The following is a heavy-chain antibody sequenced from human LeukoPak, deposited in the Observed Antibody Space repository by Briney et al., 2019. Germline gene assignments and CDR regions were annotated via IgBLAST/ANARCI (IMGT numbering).Heavy chain of an antibody. J-gene: IGHJ4*02. CDR3: ATGGSSWYPLDY. D-gene: IGHD6-13*01. V-gene: IGHV4-31*03. Sequence: SETLSLTCTVSGGSISSGGYYWSWIRQHPGKGLEWIGYIYYSGSTYYNPSLKSRVTISVDTSKNQFSLKLSSVTAADTAVYYCATGGSSWYPLDYWGQGTLVTVSS. CDR2: IYYSGST. CDR1: GGSISSGGYY.